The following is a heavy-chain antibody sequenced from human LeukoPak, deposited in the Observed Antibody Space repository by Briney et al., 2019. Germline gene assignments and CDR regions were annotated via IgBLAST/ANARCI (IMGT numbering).Heavy chain of an antibody. D-gene: IGHD3-3*01. CDR3: ARGVGGFWSGYYSFDY. CDR1: GYTFTSYD. J-gene: IGHJ4*02. Sequence: ASVKVSCKASGYTFTSYDINWVRQATGQGLEWMGWMNPNSGNTGYAQKFQGRVTITRNTSISTAYMELSSLRPEDTAVYYCARGVGGFWSGYYSFDYWGQGTLVTVSS. CDR2: MNPNSGNT. V-gene: IGHV1-8*03.